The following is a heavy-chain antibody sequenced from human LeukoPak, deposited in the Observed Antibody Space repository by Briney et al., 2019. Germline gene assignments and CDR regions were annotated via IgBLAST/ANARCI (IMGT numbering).Heavy chain of an antibody. Sequence: ASVKVSCKASGYTFPSYGVSWVRQAPGQGLEWMGWFSVFNGNTYYAQKLQGRVTMTTDTSTSTAYMELGRLRSDDTAVYYCARDEWGGGGFDYWGQGTLVTVSS. CDR1: GYTFPSYG. D-gene: IGHD3-10*01. CDR3: ARDEWGGGGFDY. CDR2: FSVFNGNT. V-gene: IGHV1-18*01. J-gene: IGHJ4*02.